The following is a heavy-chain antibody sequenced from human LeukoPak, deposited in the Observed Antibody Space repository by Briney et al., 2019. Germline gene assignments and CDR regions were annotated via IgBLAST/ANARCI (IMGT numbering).Heavy chain of an antibody. V-gene: IGHV1-69*04. Sequence: SVKVSCKASGGTFSIYAISWVRQAPGQGLEWMGRIIPILGIANYAQKFQGRVTITADKSTSTAYMELSSLRSEDTAVYYCARADSEDYYYGMDVWGQGTTVTVSS. J-gene: IGHJ6*02. CDR1: GGTFSIYA. D-gene: IGHD4-11*01. CDR2: IIPILGIA. CDR3: ARADSEDYYYGMDV.